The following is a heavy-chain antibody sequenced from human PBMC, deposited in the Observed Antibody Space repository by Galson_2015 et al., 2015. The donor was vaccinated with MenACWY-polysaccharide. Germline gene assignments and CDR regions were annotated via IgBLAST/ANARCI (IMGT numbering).Heavy chain of an antibody. CDR3: ANSTSGGKLDY. D-gene: IGHD4-23*01. CDR2: IKSDGSTT. J-gene: IGHJ4*02. V-gene: IGHV3-74*01. CDR1: GFTFSNSW. Sequence: SLRLSCAASGFTFSNSWMHWVRQAPGEGLVWVSRIKSDGSTTDNADSVKGRFIISRDNAKNTLYLEMNSLRAEDTAVYHCANSTSGGKLDYWGQGSLVTVSS.